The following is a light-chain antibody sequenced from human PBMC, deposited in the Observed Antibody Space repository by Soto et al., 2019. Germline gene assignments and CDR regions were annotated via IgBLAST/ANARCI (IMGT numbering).Light chain of an antibody. V-gene: IGKV1-8*01. CDR3: QLYYNYPWT. Sequence: AVLLTQSPSSFSATTADRATITCRASQDIHNYLAWYQQVPGKAPKLLLYAASILQTGVPSRFSGSGSGTDFTLTIDGLQSEDFATYFCQLYYNYPWTFGQGTTVE. CDR2: AAS. J-gene: IGKJ1*01. CDR1: QDIHNY.